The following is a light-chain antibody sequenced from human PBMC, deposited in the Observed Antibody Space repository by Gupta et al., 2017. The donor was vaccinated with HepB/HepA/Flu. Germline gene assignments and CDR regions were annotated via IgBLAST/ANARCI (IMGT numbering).Light chain of an antibody. J-gene: IGLJ2*01. CDR2: EDS. V-gene: IGLV3-1*01. Sequence: SYELTQPPSVSVSPGQTASIICSGDKLGDRYACWYQQKPGQSPVLVIYEDSKRPSEIPERFSGSNSGNTATLTISGTQAMDEADYYCQAWDSNTDVVFGGGTKLTDL. CDR3: QAWDSNTDVV. CDR1: KLGDRY.